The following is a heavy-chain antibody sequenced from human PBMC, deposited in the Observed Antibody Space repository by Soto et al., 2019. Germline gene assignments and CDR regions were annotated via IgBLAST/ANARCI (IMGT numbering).Heavy chain of an antibody. CDR2: ISGSGGST. V-gene: IGHV3-23*01. J-gene: IGHJ4*02. CDR3: AKDQSSYDFWSGYYKSKPYYFDY. D-gene: IGHD3-3*01. Sequence: EVQLLESGGGLVQPGGSLRLSCAASGFTFSSYAMSWVRQAPGKGLEWVSAISGSGGSTYYADSVKGRFTISSDNSKNTLYLQMKSLRAEDTAVYYCAKDQSSYDFWSGYYKSKPYYFDYWGQGTLVTVSS. CDR1: GFTFSSYA.